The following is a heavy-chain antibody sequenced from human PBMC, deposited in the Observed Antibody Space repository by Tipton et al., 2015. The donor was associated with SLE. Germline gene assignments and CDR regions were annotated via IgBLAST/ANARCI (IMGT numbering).Heavy chain of an antibody. D-gene: IGHD1-14*01. CDR3: ARETGGWFDP. CDR2: IYYSGST. Sequence: TLSLTCTVSGGSISSYYWSWIRQPPRKGLEWIGYIYYSGSTNYNPSLKSRVTISVDTSKNQFSLKLSSVTAADTAVYYCARETGGWFDPWGQGTLVTVSS. V-gene: IGHV4-59*01. J-gene: IGHJ5*02. CDR1: GGSISSYY.